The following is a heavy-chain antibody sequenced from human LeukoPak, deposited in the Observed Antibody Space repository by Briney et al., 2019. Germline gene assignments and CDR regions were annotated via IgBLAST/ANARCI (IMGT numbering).Heavy chain of an antibody. CDR2: FDPEDGET. J-gene: IGHJ6*03. CDR1: GYTLTELS. Sequence: GASVKVSCKVSGYTLTELSMHWVRQAPGKGLEWMGGFDPEDGETIYAQKFQGRVTMTEDTSTDTAYMELSSLRSEDTAVYYCATGPPDWSLGVGYMDVWGKGTTVTVSS. CDR3: ATGPPDWSLGVGYMDV. D-gene: IGHD3-9*01. V-gene: IGHV1-24*01.